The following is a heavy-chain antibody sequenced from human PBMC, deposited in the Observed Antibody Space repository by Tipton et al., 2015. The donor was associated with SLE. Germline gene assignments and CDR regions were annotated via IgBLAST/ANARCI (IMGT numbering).Heavy chain of an antibody. D-gene: IGHD5-24*01. CDR3: AGGMAKDY. V-gene: IGHV1-18*01. CDR1: GYTFTSYG. J-gene: IGHJ4*02. Sequence: QVQLVQSGAEVKEPGASMKVSCTASGYTFTSYGISWVRQAPGQGLESMGWISTYIGHTNYAQRFQGRVTMTTDTSTSTAYMELRSLRSDDTAVYYCAGGMAKDYWGQGTLVTVSS. CDR2: ISTYIGHT.